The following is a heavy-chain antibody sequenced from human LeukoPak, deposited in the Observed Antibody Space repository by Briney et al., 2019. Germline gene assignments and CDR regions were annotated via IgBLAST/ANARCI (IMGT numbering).Heavy chain of an antibody. D-gene: IGHD3-16*01. CDR3: ARGLNTSPGVDY. CDR2: IKEDGSQK. CDR1: GFTFSNYW. V-gene: IGHV3-7*01. J-gene: IGHJ4*02. Sequence: GGSLRLSCAASGFTFSNYWMNWFRQAPGKGLEWVANIKEDGSQKYYVESVKGRFTVSRDNAKNSVYLQMSSLRDEDTAVYYCARGLNTSPGVDYWGQGTLVTVSS.